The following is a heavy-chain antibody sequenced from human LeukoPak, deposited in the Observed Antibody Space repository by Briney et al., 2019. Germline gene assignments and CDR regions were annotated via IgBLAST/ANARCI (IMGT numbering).Heavy chain of an antibody. Sequence: PSETLSLTCSVSGGSISSGDNYWSWIRQPPGKGLEWIGYVYYSGSTSYNPSLKSRVTISVDTSKSQFSLILSSVTAADTAIYYCARDWPGSYYYYGMDVWGQGTTVTVSS. CDR3: ARDWPGSYYYYGMDV. CDR2: VYYSGST. V-gene: IGHV4-30-4*01. D-gene: IGHD2-15*01. J-gene: IGHJ6*02. CDR1: GGSISSGDNY.